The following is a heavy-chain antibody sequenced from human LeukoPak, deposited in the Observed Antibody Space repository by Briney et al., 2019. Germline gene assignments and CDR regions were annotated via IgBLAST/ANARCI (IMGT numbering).Heavy chain of an antibody. Sequence: PSETLSLTCTVSGGSIVSYYWSWIRQPPGKGLEWIGYIYYTRSTNYNPSLKSRVTISVDTSKNQFCLKLISVTAADTAVYYCARYLAAGYFDLWGRGTLVTVSS. CDR1: GGSIVSYY. CDR3: ARYLAAGYFDL. J-gene: IGHJ2*01. V-gene: IGHV4-59*08. CDR2: IYYTRST. D-gene: IGHD6-25*01.